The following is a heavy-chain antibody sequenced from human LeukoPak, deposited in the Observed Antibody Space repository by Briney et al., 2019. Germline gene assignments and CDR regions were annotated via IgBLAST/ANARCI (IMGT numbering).Heavy chain of an antibody. D-gene: IGHD2-2*02. CDR1: GFTLSSYS. CDR3: ARDTKPTLGYCSSTSCYIDY. CDR2: ISSISSYI. Sequence: GGSLRLSCAASGFTLSSYSMNWVRQAPGRGLEWVSSISSISSYIYYADSVKGRFTISRDNAKNSLYLQMNSLRAEDTAVYYSARDTKPTLGYCSSTSCYIDYWGQGTLVTVSS. J-gene: IGHJ4*02. V-gene: IGHV3-21*01.